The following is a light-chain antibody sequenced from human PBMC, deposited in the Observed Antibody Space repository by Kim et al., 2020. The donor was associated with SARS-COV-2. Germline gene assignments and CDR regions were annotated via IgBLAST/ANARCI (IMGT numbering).Light chain of an antibody. J-gene: IGLJ2*01. V-gene: IGLV2-23*01. Sequence: QSVLTQPASVSGSPGQSITISCTGTSSDIGSYSLVSWYQQYPGEAPKLMIYEGSKRPSGVSPRFSGSKSGNMASLTISGLQAEDEADYYCCSHAGGGTMLFGGGTQLTVL. CDR3: CSHAGGGTML. CDR1: SSDIGSYSL. CDR2: EGS.